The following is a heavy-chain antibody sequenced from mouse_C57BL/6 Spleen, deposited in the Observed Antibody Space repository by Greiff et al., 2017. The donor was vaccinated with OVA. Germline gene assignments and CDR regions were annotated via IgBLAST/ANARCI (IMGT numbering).Heavy chain of an antibody. CDR2: IYPGDGDT. D-gene: IGHD1-1*01. CDR1: GYAFSSYW. V-gene: IGHV1-80*01. CDR3: ARIPFITTVVAHFDY. Sequence: QVQLQQSGAELVKPGASVKISCKASGYAFSSYWMNWVKQRPGKGLEWIGQIYPGDGDTNYNGKFKGKATLTADKSSSTAYMQLSSLTSEDSAVYFCARIPFITTVVAHFDYWGQGTTLTVSS. J-gene: IGHJ2*01.